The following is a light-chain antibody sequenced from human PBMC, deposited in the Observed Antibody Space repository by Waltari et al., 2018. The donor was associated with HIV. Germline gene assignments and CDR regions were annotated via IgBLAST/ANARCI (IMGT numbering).Light chain of an antibody. CDR1: QSISTY. CDR3: QQSYSTLWT. CDR2: NGN. Sequence: DIQMTQSPSSLSASVGDRVTISCRASQSISTYLNWYQQKPGRAPKLLIYNGNILQGGVPSRFSGSGFGTDFTLSISSLQPEDFGTYYCQQSYSTLWTFGPWTKV. V-gene: IGKV1-39*01. J-gene: IGKJ1*01.